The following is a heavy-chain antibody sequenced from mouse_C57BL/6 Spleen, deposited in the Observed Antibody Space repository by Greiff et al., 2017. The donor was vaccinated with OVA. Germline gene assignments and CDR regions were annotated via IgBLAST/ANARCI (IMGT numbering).Heavy chain of an antibody. J-gene: IGHJ1*03. CDR3: ASSTGTGYFDV. CDR2: IYPGDGDT. D-gene: IGHD4-1*02. CDR1: GYAFSSYW. V-gene: IGHV1-80*01. Sequence: VQLQQSGAELVKPGASVKLSCKASGYAFSSYWMHWVKQRPGKGLEWIGQIYPGDGDTNYNGKFKGKATLTADKSSSTAYVQLSSLTSEASAVYFCASSTGTGYFDVWGTGTTVTVSS.